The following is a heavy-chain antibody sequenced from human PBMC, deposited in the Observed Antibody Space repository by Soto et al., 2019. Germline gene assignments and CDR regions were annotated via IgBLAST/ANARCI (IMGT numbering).Heavy chain of an antibody. CDR2: IYPGDSDT. J-gene: IGHJ3*02. V-gene: IGHV5-51*01. D-gene: IGHD6-13*01. Sequence: GESLKISCKGSGYSFPMYWIGWVRQMPGKGLGWMGIIYPGDSDTRYSPSSQGQVTISADKSISTAYLQWSSLKASDTAIYYCARTYSSRRFDAXDIWGQGTMVIVSS. CDR1: GYSFPMYW. CDR3: ARTYSSRRFDAXDI.